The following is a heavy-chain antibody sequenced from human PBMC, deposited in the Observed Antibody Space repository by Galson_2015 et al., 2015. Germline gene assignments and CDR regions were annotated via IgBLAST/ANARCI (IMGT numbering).Heavy chain of an antibody. CDR1: GGTFSSSA. V-gene: IGHV1-18*01. CDR3: ARDMAYYGSAPGFDY. D-gene: IGHD3-10*01. J-gene: IGHJ4*02. CDR2: ISAYNGNT. Sequence: SVKVSCRASGGTFSSSAISWVRQAPGQGLEWMGWISAYNGNTNYAQKLQGRVTMTTDTSTSTAYMELRSLRSDDTAVYYCARDMAYYGSAPGFDYWGQGTLVTVSS.